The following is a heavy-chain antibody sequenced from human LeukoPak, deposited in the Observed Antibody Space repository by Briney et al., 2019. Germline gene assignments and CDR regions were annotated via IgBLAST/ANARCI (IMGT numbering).Heavy chain of an antibody. CDR3: TRHEETTVTYCMDV. CDR1: GFTFSGSA. V-gene: IGHV3-73*01. Sequence: GGSLRLSSAASGFTFSGSAMHWVRQASGKGLEWVGRIRSKANDYATAYAASVKGRFAISRDDSKNTAYLQMNSLKTEDTAVYYCTRHEETTVTYCMDVWGQGTTVTVSS. D-gene: IGHD4-17*01. CDR2: IRSKANDYAT. J-gene: IGHJ6*02.